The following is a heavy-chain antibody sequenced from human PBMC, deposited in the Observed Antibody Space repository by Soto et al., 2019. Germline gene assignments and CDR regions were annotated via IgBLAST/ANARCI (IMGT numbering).Heavy chain of an antibody. Sequence: QVQLVQSGTEVKKPGASVKVSCQASGYSISAYYLHWVRQAPGQGLEWMGWIDPKNGGTVSAQKFQGRLTMTRDTSISTVNMDLSGLTSDDTALYYCGRDDYGIFPYWGQGSLVTVSS. CDR1: GYSISAYY. V-gene: IGHV1-2*02. CDR2: IDPKNGGT. CDR3: GRDDYGIFPY. J-gene: IGHJ4*02. D-gene: IGHD3-10*01.